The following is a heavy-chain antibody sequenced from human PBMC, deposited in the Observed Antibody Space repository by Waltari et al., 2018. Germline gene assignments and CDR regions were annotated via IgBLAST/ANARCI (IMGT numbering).Heavy chain of an antibody. CDR1: GGSISSHY. CDR3: ASATYYYDSSGYGRYFDL. V-gene: IGHV4-59*11. Sequence: QVQLQESGPGLVKPSETLSLTCTVSGGSISSHYWSWIRQPPGKGLEWIGYIYYSGSTNYNPSLKIRVTISVDTSKNQFSLKLSSVTAADTAVYYCASATYYYDSSGYGRYFDLWGRGTLVTVSS. CDR2: IYYSGST. D-gene: IGHD3-22*01. J-gene: IGHJ2*01.